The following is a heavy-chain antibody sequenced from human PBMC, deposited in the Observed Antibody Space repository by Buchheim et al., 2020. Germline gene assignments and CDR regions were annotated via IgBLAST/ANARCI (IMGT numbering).Heavy chain of an antibody. CDR1: RFTFSSYA. CDR2: ITGSGGPT. J-gene: IGHJ3*01. Sequence: EVQLLESGGGLVQPGGSLRLSCAASRFTFSSYALTWVRQAPGRGLHWVASITGSGGPTYYTASEKGRFTISRDNSQNMLYLQMNSLRAEDTAVYYCAKHYGNPSGSFDVWGQGT. V-gene: IGHV3-23*01. D-gene: IGHD4-11*01. CDR3: AKHYGNPSGSFDV.